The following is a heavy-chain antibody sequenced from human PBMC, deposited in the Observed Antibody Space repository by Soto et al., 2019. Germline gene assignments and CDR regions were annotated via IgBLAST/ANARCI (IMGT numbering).Heavy chain of an antibody. J-gene: IGHJ6*03. CDR1: GFTFSSCA. CDR2: ISGSGGST. V-gene: IGHV3-23*01. D-gene: IGHD3-3*01. CDR3: ARASYDFWSGHYYYMDV. Sequence: GSLRLSCAASGFTFSSCAMSWVRQAPGKGLEWVSAISGSGGSTYYADSVKGRFTISRDNSKNTLYLQMSSLRAEDTAVYYCARASYDFWSGHYYYMDVWGKGTTVTVSS.